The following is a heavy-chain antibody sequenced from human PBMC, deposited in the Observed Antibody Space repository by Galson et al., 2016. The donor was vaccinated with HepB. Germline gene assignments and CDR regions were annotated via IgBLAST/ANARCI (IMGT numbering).Heavy chain of an antibody. CDR1: GYTFTSYD. CDR2: LTPNTGYA. Sequence: SVKVSCKASGYTFTSYDINWVRQATGQGPEWLGWLTPNTGYAGYGQKFQGRVTLTGDISMNTAYMELNSLRSDDTAVYYCTRHLGNSDDYWGQGTLVTVSS. V-gene: IGHV1-8*01. D-gene: IGHD4-23*01. J-gene: IGHJ4*02. CDR3: TRHLGNSDDY.